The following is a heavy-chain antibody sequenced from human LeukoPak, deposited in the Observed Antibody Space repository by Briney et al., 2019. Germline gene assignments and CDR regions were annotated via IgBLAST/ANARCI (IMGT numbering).Heavy chain of an antibody. CDR3: ARVARSAAHVVSTSRRYHFDY. Sequence: ASVKVSCKASGSTFTSYYMHWVRQAPGQGLEWMGIIDPTGGSTSYAQKFQGRVSMTRDTSTSTVYMELSSLRSEDTAVYYRARVARSAAHVVSTSRRYHFDYWGQGTLVSVSS. D-gene: IGHD5/OR15-5a*01. V-gene: IGHV1-46*01. J-gene: IGHJ4*02. CDR2: IDPTGGST. CDR1: GSTFTSYY.